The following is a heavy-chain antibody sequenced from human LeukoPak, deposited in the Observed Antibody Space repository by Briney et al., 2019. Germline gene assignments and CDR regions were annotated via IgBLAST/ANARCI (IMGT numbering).Heavy chain of an antibody. CDR3: AREPWVAVAGRVGFDY. CDR2: IIPIFGTA. CDR1: GGTFSSYA. J-gene: IGHJ4*02. V-gene: IGHV1-69*13. D-gene: IGHD6-19*01. Sequence: ASVKVSCKASGGTFSSYAISWVRQAPGQGLEWMGGIIPIFGTANYAQKFQGRVTITADESTSTAYMELSSLRSEDTAVYYCAREPWVAVAGRVGFDYWGQGTLVTVSS.